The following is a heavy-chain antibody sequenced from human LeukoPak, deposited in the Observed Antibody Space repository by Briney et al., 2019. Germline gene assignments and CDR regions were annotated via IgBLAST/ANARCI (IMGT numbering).Heavy chain of an antibody. Sequence: ASVKVSCKASGYTFTSYYMHWVRQAPGQGLEWMGIINPSGGSTSYAQKFQGRVTMTWDTSTSTVYMELSSLRSEDTAVYYCARALYYYDSSGPYGGYWGQGTLVTVSS. J-gene: IGHJ4*02. CDR3: ARALYYYDSSGPYGGY. V-gene: IGHV1-46*01. CDR1: GYTFTSYY. D-gene: IGHD3-22*01. CDR2: INPSGGST.